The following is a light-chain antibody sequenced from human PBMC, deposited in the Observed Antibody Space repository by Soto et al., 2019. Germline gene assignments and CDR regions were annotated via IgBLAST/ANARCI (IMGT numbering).Light chain of an antibody. CDR2: EVG. V-gene: IGLV2-14*01. CDR3: SSHGGANNFYV. Sequence: QSVLTQPASVSGSPGQSITISCTGTSSDVVGYKYVSWYQQHPGKAPKLIIYEVGSRPSGVSNRFSASKSGNTASLTVSGLQAEDEADYYCSSHGGANNFYVFGTGTKVTVL. J-gene: IGLJ1*01. CDR1: SSDVVGYKY.